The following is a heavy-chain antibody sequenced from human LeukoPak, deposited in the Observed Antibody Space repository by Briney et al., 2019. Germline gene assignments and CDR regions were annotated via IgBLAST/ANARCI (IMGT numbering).Heavy chain of an antibody. D-gene: IGHD3-3*01. J-gene: IGHJ3*02. Sequence: GESLKISCKGSGYSFTSYWIGWVRQMPGKGLEWMGIIYPGDSDTRYSPSFQGQVTISADKSISTAYLQWSSLKASDTAMYYCARQTYDFWSGPTDAFDIWGQGTMVTVSS. CDR3: ARQTYDFWSGPTDAFDI. V-gene: IGHV5-51*01. CDR2: IYPGDSDT. CDR1: GYSFTSYW.